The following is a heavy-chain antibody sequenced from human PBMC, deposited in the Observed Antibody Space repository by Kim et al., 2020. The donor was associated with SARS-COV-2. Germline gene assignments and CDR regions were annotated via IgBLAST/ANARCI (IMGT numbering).Heavy chain of an antibody. CDR1: GGSFSGYY. CDR2: INHSGST. CDR3: ARFRITMIVAGHYYGMDV. Sequence: SETLSLTCAVYGGSFSGYYWSWIRQPPGKGLEWIGEINHSGSTNYNPSLKSRVTISVDTSKNQFSLKLSSVTAADTAVYYCARFRITMIVAGHYYGMDVWGQGTTVTVSS. J-gene: IGHJ6*02. V-gene: IGHV4-34*01. D-gene: IGHD3-22*01.